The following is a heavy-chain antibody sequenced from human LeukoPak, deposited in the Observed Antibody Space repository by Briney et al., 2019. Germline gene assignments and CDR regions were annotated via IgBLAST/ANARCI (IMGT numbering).Heavy chain of an antibody. D-gene: IGHD6-6*01. CDR3: ARQTGPYSSSRVAFDI. J-gene: IGHJ3*02. CDR2: IYYSGST. Sequence: SETLSLTCTVSGGSISSYYWSWIRQPPGKGLEWIGYIYYSGSTNYNPSLKSRVTISVDTSKNQFSLKLSSVTAADTAVYCCARQTGPYSSSRVAFDIWGQGTMVTVSS. V-gene: IGHV4-59*08. CDR1: GGSISSYY.